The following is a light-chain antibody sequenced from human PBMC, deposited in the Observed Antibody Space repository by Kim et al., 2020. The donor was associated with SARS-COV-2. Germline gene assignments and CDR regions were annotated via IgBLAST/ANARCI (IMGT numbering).Light chain of an antibody. CDR2: GTN. J-gene: IGLJ1*01. Sequence: SSELTQDPAVSVALGQTVRITCQGDSLRSYYANWYQQKPGQSPVVVIYGTNKRPSGIPDRFSGSTSGNTASLTITGAQAGDEADYYCNSRDDVFGTGTKVTVL. V-gene: IGLV3-19*01. CDR3: NSRDDV. CDR1: SLRSYY.